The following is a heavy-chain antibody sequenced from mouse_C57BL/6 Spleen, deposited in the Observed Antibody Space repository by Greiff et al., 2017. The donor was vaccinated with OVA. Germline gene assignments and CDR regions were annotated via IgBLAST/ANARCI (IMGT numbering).Heavy chain of an antibody. CDR3: ANHYGSSPLAY. J-gene: IGHJ3*01. D-gene: IGHD1-1*01. CDR1: GYTFTDYY. CDR2: IGPGSGST. Sequence: LQLQQSGAELVKPGASVKISCKASGYTFTDYYINWVKQRPGQGLEWIGKIGPGSGSTYYNEKFKGKATLTADKSSSTAYMQLSSLTSEDSAVYFWANHYGSSPLAYWGQGTLVTVSA. V-gene: IGHV1-77*01.